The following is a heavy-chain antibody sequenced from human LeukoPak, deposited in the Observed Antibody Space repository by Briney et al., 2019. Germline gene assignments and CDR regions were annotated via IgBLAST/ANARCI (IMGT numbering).Heavy chain of an antibody. CDR1: GFTFSSYA. CDR2: ISGSGGST. V-gene: IGHV3-23*01. D-gene: IGHD3-3*01. Sequence: PGGSLRLSCAASGFTFSSYAMSWVRQAPGKGLEWVSAISGSGGSTYYADSVKGRFTISRDNSKNTLYLQMNSLRAEDTVVYYCAKAAYDFWSGYLTFDYWGQGTLVTVSS. CDR3: AKAAYDFWSGYLTFDY. J-gene: IGHJ4*02.